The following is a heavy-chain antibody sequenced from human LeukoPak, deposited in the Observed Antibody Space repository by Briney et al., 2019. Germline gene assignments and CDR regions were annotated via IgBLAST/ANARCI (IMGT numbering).Heavy chain of an antibody. CDR3: ASTIEMATDPPSDY. Sequence: SETLSLTCTVSGGSISSYYWSWIRQPPGKGLEWIGYIYYSGSTYYNPSLKSRVTISVDTSKNQFSLKLSSVTAADTAVYYCASTIEMATDPPSDYWGQGTLVTVSS. CDR1: GGSISSYY. V-gene: IGHV4-59*12. J-gene: IGHJ4*02. D-gene: IGHD5-24*01. CDR2: IYYSGST.